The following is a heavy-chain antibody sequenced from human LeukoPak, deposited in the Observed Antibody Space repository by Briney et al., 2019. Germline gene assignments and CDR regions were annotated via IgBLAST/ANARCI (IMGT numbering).Heavy chain of an antibody. J-gene: IGHJ6*02. CDR3: ARVSSGYYYYGMDI. D-gene: IGHD6-19*01. CDR2: IYYSGST. V-gene: IGHV4-59*01. Sequence: SETLSLTCTVSGGSISSYYWSWIRQPPGKGLEWIGYIYYSGSTNYNPSLKSRVTISVDTSKNQFSLKLSSVTAADTAVYYCARVSSGYYYYGMDIWGQGTTVTVSS. CDR1: GGSISSYY.